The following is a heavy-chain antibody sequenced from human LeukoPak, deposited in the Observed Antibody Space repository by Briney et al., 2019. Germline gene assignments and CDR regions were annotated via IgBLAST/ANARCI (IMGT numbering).Heavy chain of an antibody. CDR3: AKDGGSTNAEFDY. D-gene: IGHD2-15*01. V-gene: IGHV3-9*01. J-gene: IGHJ4*02. Sequence: PGGSLRLSCAASGFTFDDYAMHWVRQAPGKGLEWVSGISWNSGSIGYADSVKGRFTISRDNAKNSLYLQMNSLRAEDTALYYCAKDGGSTNAEFDYWGQGTLVTVSS. CDR2: ISWNSGSI. CDR1: GFTFDDYA.